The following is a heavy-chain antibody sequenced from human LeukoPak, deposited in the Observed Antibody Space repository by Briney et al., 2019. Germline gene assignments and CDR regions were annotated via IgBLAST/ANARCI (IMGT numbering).Heavy chain of an antibody. CDR3: ASRPHGDYPYFDY. D-gene: IGHD4-17*01. CDR1: GFTFSSYA. V-gene: IGHV3-7*01. Sequence: GGSLRLSCAASGFTFSSYAMSWVRQAPGKGLQWVANIKEDGSETYYLDYVRGRFTISRDTAKKSVYLQMSSLRVDDTAVSYCASRPHGDYPYFDYWGQGTLVTVSS. CDR2: IKEDGSET. J-gene: IGHJ4*02.